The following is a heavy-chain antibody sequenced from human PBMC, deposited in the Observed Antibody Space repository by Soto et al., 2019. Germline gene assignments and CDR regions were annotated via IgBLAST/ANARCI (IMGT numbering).Heavy chain of an antibody. Sequence: ASVKVSFKASGYTFTSYGISWLRQAPGQGLEWMGWISAYNGNTNYAQKLQGRVTMTTDTSTSTAYMELRSLRSDDTAVYYCARLMVRFWFDPWGQGTQVTVSS. CDR3: ARLMVRFWFDP. D-gene: IGHD2-8*01. CDR1: GYTFTSYG. J-gene: IGHJ5*02. V-gene: IGHV1-18*01. CDR2: ISAYNGNT.